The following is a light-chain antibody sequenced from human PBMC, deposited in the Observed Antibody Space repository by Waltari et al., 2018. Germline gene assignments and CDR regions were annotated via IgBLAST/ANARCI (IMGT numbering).Light chain of an antibody. V-gene: IGKV3D-20*01. J-gene: IGKJ1*01. CDR1: QSVASNY. Sequence: EIVLTQSPATLSLSPGERPTLSCGASQSVASNYLAWYQQKPGLAPRLLIYDASSRATGIPARFSGSGSGTDFTLTISRLEPEDFAVYFCQQYAGSPWTFGQGTKVEIK. CDR3: QQYAGSPWT. CDR2: DAS.